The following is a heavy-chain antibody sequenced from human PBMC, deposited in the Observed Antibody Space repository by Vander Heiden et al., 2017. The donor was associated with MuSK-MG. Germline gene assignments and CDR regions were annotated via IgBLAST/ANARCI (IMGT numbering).Heavy chain of an antibody. CDR1: GGSFSGYY. D-gene: IGHD6-13*01. Sequence: QVQLQQWGAGLLKPSETLSLTCAVYGGSFSGYYWSWIRQPPGKGLEWIEEINHSGSTNYNPSLKSRVTISVDTSKNQFSLKLSSVTAADTAVYYCARGGRSSSWTRPNWFDPWGQGTLVTVSS. CDR2: INHSGST. V-gene: IGHV4-34*01. J-gene: IGHJ5*02. CDR3: ARGGRSSSWTRPNWFDP.